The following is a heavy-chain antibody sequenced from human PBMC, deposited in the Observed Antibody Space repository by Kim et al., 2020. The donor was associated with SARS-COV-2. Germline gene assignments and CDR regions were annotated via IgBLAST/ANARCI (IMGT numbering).Heavy chain of an antibody. V-gene: IGHV3-53*01. CDR3: ARGGRIAVAVGAFDI. J-gene: IGHJ3*02. D-gene: IGHD6-19*01. Sequence: GGSLRLSCAASGFTVSSNYMSWVRQAPGKGLEWVSVIYSGGSTYYADSVKGRFTISRDNSKNTLYLQMNSLRAEDTAVYYCARGGRIAVAVGAFDIWGQGTMVTVSS. CDR2: IYSGGST. CDR1: GFTVSSNY.